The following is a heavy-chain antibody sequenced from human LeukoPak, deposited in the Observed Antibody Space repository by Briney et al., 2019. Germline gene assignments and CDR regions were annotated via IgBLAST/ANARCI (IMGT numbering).Heavy chain of an antibody. Sequence: PGGSLRLSCAASGFTFSSYWMLWVRQAPGKGLVWVSLINTDGTSSSYADSVKGRFTISRDNAKNTLYLQMNSLRAEDTALYFCTRGRFQNDLWGRGTLVTVSS. CDR2: INTDGTSS. V-gene: IGHV3-74*01. J-gene: IGHJ2*01. CDR1: GFTFSSYW. D-gene: IGHD3-3*01. CDR3: TRGRFQNDL.